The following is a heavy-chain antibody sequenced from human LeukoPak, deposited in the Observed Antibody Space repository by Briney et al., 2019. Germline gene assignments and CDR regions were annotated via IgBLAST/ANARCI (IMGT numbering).Heavy chain of an antibody. CDR1: GYTFTSYA. CDR2: INTANGDT. CDR3: TREAGSGYYPYFDN. Sequence: ASVKVSCKASGYTFTSYAMHWVRQAPGQGLEWMAWINTANGDTKYSQELQDRITITRDTSANTAYMELTGLKSDDTAVYYCTREAGSGYYPYFDNWGQGTLVTVSS. J-gene: IGHJ4*02. V-gene: IGHV1-3*04. D-gene: IGHD3-22*01.